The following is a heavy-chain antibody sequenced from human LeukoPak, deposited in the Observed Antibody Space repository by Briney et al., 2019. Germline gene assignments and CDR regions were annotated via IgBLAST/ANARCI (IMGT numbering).Heavy chain of an antibody. CDR3: ARDNSYAYAGIDY. J-gene: IGHJ4*02. CDR1: GFTVSSNY. V-gene: IGHV3-66*01. CDR2: IYSGGST. D-gene: IGHD3-16*01. Sequence: GGSLRLSCAASGFTVSSNYMSWVRQAPGKGLEWVSVIYSGGSTYYADSVKGRFTISRDNSKNTLYLQMNSLRAEDTAVYYCARDNSYAYAGIDYWGQGTLVTVSS.